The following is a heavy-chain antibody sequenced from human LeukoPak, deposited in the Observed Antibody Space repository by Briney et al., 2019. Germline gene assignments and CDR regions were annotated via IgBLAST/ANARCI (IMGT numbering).Heavy chain of an antibody. CDR3: ARDNSVRDEAWWFNP. CDR2: ISPSGGST. CDR1: GYTFTSNY. Sequence: ASVKVSCKAFGYTFTSNYMHWVRQAPGQGPEWMGGISPSGGSTTYAQKFQGRVTLTRDMSTSTDYLELSSLRSEDTAVYYCARDNSVRDEAWWFNPWAREPWSPSPQ. D-gene: IGHD5-24*01. V-gene: IGHV1-46*01. J-gene: IGHJ5*02.